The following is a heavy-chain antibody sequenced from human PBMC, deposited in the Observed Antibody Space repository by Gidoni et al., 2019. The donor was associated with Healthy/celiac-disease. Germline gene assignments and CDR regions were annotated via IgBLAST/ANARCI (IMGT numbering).Heavy chain of an antibody. Sequence: QVQLQQSVPGLVKPSLTLPLTCPISGGSVSSNSAPWNWIRQFPSRGLEWLGRTYYKSKYYNDYAVSVNSRITINPDTSKNQFSLQLNSVTPEDTAVYYCARDRGATYGDADWFDPWGQGTLVTVSS. J-gene: IGHJ5*02. CDR1: GGSVSSNSAP. CDR2: TYYKSKYYN. CDR3: ARDRGATYGDADWFDP. V-gene: IGHV6-1*01. D-gene: IGHD1-26*01.